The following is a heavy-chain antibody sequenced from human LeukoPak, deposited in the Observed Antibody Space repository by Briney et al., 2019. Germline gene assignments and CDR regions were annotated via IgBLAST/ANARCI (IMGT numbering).Heavy chain of an antibody. D-gene: IGHD2-15*01. CDR2: IGGRDTRI. Sequence: GGSLRLSCVGSGFTFSSHDMIWVRQAPGKGLEWVSDIGGRDTRINYADSVKGRFTISRDNSKNTVYLQMSSLRVEDTAIYYCAREGQYCSSGACQFDYWGQGTLVTVSS. CDR1: GFTFSSHD. V-gene: IGHV3-23*01. J-gene: IGHJ4*02. CDR3: AREGQYCSSGACQFDY.